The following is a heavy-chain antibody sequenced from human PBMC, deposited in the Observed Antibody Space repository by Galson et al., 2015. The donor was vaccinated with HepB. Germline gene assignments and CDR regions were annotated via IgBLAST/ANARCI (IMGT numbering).Heavy chain of an antibody. Sequence: QSGAEVKKPGESLKISWKGSGYSFTSYWIGWVRQMPGKGLEWVGIIYPGDSDTRYSPSFQGQVTISADKSISTAYMELSSLRSEDTAVYYCARAIIAAPHWYFDLWGRGTLVTVSS. D-gene: IGHD6-6*01. CDR3: ARAIIAAPHWYFDL. V-gene: IGHV5-51*03. J-gene: IGHJ2*01. CDR2: IYPGDSDT. CDR1: GYSFTSYW.